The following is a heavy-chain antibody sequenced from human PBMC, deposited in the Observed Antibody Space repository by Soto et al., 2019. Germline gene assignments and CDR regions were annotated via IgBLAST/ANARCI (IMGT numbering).Heavy chain of an antibody. D-gene: IGHD2-2*01. CDR1: GHSISSNNW. V-gene: IGHV4-28*01. Sequence: QVQLQESGPGLVKPSDTLSLTCAVSGHSISSNNWWGWIRQPPGQGLEWIGYIYYSGSTYYSPSLKSRVTMSIDTSKNQFSLILPSVTAVDTAVYYCARTYCSRTSCYVDYWGQGTLVTVSS. J-gene: IGHJ4*02. CDR3: ARTYCSRTSCYVDY. CDR2: IYYSGST.